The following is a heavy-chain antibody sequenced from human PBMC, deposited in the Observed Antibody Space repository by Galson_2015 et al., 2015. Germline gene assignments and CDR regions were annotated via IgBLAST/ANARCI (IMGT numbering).Heavy chain of an antibody. V-gene: IGHV1-2*04. J-gene: IGHJ5*02. Sequence: SVKVSCKASGYTFTGYYMHWVRQAPGQGLEWMGWISPNSGGTNYAQKFQGWVTMTRDTSISTAYMELSRLRSDDTAVYYCARSLRYTIFGVVTLSQANWFDPWGQGTLVTVSS. D-gene: IGHD3-3*01. CDR2: ISPNSGGT. CDR3: ARSLRYTIFGVVTLSQANWFDP. CDR1: GYTFTGYY.